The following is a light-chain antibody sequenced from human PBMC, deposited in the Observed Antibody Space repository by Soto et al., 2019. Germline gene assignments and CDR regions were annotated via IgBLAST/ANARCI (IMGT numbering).Light chain of an antibody. J-gene: IGKJ1*01. Sequence: AIQMTHSPASLSASVGDKNSITCRASQGIRNELSWFQQRPGNAPSLLIFAAYRLQSGVPSRFSGRGSGTDFTLIISSLQPEDFATYYCLQDYDYPRTFGQGTKVDIK. CDR2: AAY. V-gene: IGKV1-6*01. CDR1: QGIRNE. CDR3: LQDYDYPRT.